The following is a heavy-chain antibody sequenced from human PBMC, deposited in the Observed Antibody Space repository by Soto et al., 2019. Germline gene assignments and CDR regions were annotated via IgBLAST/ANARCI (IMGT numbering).Heavy chain of an antibody. D-gene: IGHD3-9*01. Sequence: EVQVVESGGALVQPGGSLRLSCAASGFSFSNYWIHWVRQAPGKGLVWVSRVNNDGRDTIYADSVMGRFTVSRDNAKNTLFLQMNSLRIDDTAMYYCARGSVDHAFDIWGQGTMVTVSS. CDR3: ARGSVDHAFDI. CDR1: GFSFSNYW. V-gene: IGHV3-74*01. CDR2: VNNDGRDT. J-gene: IGHJ3*02.